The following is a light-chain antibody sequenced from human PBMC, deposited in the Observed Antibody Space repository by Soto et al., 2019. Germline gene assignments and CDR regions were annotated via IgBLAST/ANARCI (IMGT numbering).Light chain of an antibody. Sequence: EKVMTQSPDTLSLSPGERATLSCRASQSISSSLAWYQQKPGQAPRLLIYGASTRATGVPARFSGSGSGTEFTLSISSLQSEDFAVYYCQQYNSWPLTFGGGTKVEIK. V-gene: IGKV3-15*01. J-gene: IGKJ4*01. CDR1: QSISSS. CDR2: GAS. CDR3: QQYNSWPLT.